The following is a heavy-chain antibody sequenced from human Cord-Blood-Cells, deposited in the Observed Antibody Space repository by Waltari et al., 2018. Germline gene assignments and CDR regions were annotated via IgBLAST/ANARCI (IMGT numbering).Heavy chain of an antibody. V-gene: IGHV4-59*01. CDR1: GGSISSYY. J-gene: IGHJ4*02. CDR3: ARSRSLAY. Sequence: QVQLQESGPGLVKPSETLSLTCTVSGGSISSYYWSWIRQPPGKGLEWIGYIYYSGSTTYNPSLKGRVTISVDTSKNQFSLKLSSVTAADTAVYYCARSRSLAYWGQGTLVTVSS. CDR2: IYYSGST. D-gene: IGHD3-10*01.